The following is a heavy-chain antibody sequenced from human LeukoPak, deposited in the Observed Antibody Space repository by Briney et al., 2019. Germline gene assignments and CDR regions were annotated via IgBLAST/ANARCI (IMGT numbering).Heavy chain of an antibody. CDR2: IYYSGST. V-gene: IGHV4-59*08. CDR3: ARRSFGSASPLRMDV. J-gene: IGHJ6*02. CDR1: GGSISSYY. D-gene: IGHD3-10*01. Sequence: SETLSLTCTVSGGSISSYYWTWIRQPPGKGLEWIGYIYYSGSTSYNPSLKSRLTISADRSKNQFSLKLSSVTAADTAVYYCARRSFGSASPLRMDVWGQGTTATVSS.